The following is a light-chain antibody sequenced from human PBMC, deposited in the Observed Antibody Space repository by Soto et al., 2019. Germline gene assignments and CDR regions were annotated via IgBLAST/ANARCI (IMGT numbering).Light chain of an antibody. J-gene: IGLJ1*01. Sequence: QSALTQPASVSGSPGQSITISCTGTSSDVGAYNYVSWYQQYPGKAPKLMIYEVSNRPSGVSNRFSGSKSGNTASLTISGLQAEDEADYYCFSFTSTNTHVFGSGTKLTVL. CDR3: FSFTSTNTHV. CDR1: SSDVGAYNY. V-gene: IGLV2-14*01. CDR2: EVS.